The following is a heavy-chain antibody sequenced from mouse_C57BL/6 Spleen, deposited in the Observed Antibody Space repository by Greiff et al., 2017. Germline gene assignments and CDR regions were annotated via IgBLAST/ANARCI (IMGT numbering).Heavy chain of an antibody. CDR2: IDPSDSET. Sequence: VQLQQPGAELVRPGSSVKLSCKASGYTFTSYWMHWVKQRPIQGLEWIGNIDPSDSETHYNQKFKDKATLTVDKSSSTAYMQLSSLTSEDSAVYYCAIYGNYRDWYFDVWGTGTTVTVSS. V-gene: IGHV1-52*01. D-gene: IGHD2-1*01. CDR1: GYTFTSYW. J-gene: IGHJ1*03. CDR3: AIYGNYRDWYFDV.